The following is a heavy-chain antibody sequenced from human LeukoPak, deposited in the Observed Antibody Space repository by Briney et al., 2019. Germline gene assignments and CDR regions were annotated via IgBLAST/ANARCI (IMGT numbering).Heavy chain of an antibody. CDR1: GFTFSDYY. J-gene: IGHJ4*02. CDR2: ISSSGSTI. D-gene: IGHD5-18*01. CDR3: AREGIVDTAMALDY. V-gene: IGHV3-11*01. Sequence: GGSLRLSCAASGFTFSDYYMSWIRQAPGKGLEWVSYISSSGSTICYADSVKGRFTISRDNAKNSLYLQMNSLRAEDTAVYYCAREGIVDTAMALDYWGQGTLVTVSS.